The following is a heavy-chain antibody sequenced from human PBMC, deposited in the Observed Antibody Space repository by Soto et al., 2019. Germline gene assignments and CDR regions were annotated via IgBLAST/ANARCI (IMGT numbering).Heavy chain of an antibody. J-gene: IGHJ6*02. V-gene: IGHV1-69*13. CDR2: IIPIFGTA. Sequence: SVKVSCKASGGTFSSYAISWVRQAPGQGLEWMGGIIPIFGTANYAQKFQGRVTITADESTSTAYMELSSLRSEDTAVYYCARDDAGITGTTDYYYGMDVWGQGTTVTV. CDR3: ARDDAGITGTTDYYYGMDV. CDR1: GGTFSSYA. D-gene: IGHD1-7*01.